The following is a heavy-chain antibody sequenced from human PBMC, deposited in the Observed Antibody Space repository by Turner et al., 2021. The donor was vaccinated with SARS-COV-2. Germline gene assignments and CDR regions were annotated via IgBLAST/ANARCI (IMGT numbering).Heavy chain of an antibody. D-gene: IGHD3-10*01. CDR1: GASFSISSYY. CDR2: VDYRVST. Sequence: QLQLPRFVLGLVQPSETSSLTWTVAGASFSISSYYWGWIRQPQGKWMDWIGSVDYRVSTYYNPSLKSRGTISVDTSKNQFYLKLSSVTATDTAVYYCARLPVGYYGSGSYYHYGMDVWGQGTTVTVSS. CDR3: ARLPVGYYGSGSYYHYGMDV. V-gene: IGHV4-39*01. J-gene: IGHJ6*02.